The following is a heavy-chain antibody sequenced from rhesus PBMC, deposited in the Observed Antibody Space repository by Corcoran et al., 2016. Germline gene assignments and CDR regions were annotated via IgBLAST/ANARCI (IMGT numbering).Heavy chain of an antibody. CDR1: GGSISDDYY. V-gene: IGHV4-106*01. CDR2: IYGSGGGT. CDR3: ARSERFLDWLSAFDF. Sequence: QVQLQESGPGLVKPSETLSLTCAVSGGSISDDYYWSWIRQPPGKGLGWIGYIYGSGGGTNYNPSLKNRVTISIDTSKNQFSLKLSSVTAADTAVYYCARSERFLDWLSAFDFWGQGLRVTVSS. D-gene: IGHD3-3*01. J-gene: IGHJ3*01.